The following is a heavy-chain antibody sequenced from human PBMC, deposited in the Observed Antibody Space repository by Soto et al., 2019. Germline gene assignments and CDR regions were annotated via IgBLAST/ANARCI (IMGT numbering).Heavy chain of an antibody. CDR1: GGSISSSSYY. CDR3: ARTNDFWSGGVWFDP. J-gene: IGHJ5*02. V-gene: IGHV4-39*01. Sequence: ETLSLTCTVSGGSISSSSYYWGWIRQPPGKGLEWIGSIYYSGSTYYNPSLKSRVTISVDTSKNQFSLKLSSVTAADTAVYYCARTNDFWSGGVWFDPWGQGTLVTVSS. CDR2: IYYSGST. D-gene: IGHD3-3*01.